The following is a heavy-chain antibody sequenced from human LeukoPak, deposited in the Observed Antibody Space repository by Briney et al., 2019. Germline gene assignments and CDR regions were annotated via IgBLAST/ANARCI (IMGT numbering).Heavy chain of an antibody. CDR3: AREVPLVRGWYFDL. V-gene: IGHV4-30-2*01. J-gene: IGHJ2*01. Sequence: SQTLSLTCAVSGGSISSGGYSWSWIRQPPGKGLEWIGYIYHSGSTYYNPSLKSRVNISVDRSKTQFSLKLSSVTAADTAVYYCAREVPLVRGWYFDLWGRGTLVTVSS. CDR2: IYHSGST. CDR1: GGSISSGGYS. D-gene: IGHD6-6*01.